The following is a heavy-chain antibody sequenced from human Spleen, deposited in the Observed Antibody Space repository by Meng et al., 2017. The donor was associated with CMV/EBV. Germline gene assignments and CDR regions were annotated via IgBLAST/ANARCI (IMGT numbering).Heavy chain of an antibody. J-gene: IGHJ5*02. CDR1: GGTFSSYA. CDR3: ARDGERVATSWWFDP. CDR2: IIPVLGVR. V-gene: IGHV1-69*10. D-gene: IGHD2-15*01. Sequence: SGGTFSSYAINWVRQAPGQGLEWMGGIIPVLGVRYYTQNFQGRVTITADKSTTTAYMELSSLRSDDTAVYYCARDGERVATSWWFDPWGQGTLVTVSS.